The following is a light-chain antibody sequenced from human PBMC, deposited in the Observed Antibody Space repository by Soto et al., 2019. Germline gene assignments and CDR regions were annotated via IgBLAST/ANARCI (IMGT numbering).Light chain of an antibody. J-gene: IGKJ4*01. CDR3: QQIYSNQRT. CDR1: QSISSY. Sequence: DIQMTQSPSSLSASVGDRVTITCRASQSISSYLNWYQQKPGKAPKLLIYAASSLQSGVPSRFSGSGSGTDFPLTIRSLQPEVFATYYCQQIYSNQRTFGGGTKVEIK. V-gene: IGKV1-39*01. CDR2: AAS.